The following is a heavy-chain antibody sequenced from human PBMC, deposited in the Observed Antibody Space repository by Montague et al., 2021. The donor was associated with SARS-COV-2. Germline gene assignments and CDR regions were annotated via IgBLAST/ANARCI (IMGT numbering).Heavy chain of an antibody. J-gene: IGHJ2*01. Sequence: SETLSLTCTVSGDSISSSNYYWSWIRQPPGKGLEWIGSIYYRGSTYYNPSLKSRVTISVDTSMNQFSLELSSVTAADTAVYCARHGEVATIVGWWFFDLWGRGTLVTVSS. D-gene: IGHD5-24*01. V-gene: IGHV4-39*01. CDR3: ARHGEVATIVGWWFFDL. CDR1: GDSISSSNYY. CDR2: IYYRGST.